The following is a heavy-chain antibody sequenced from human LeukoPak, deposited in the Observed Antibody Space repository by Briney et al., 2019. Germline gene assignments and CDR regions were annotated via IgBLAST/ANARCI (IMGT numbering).Heavy chain of an antibody. CDR1: GGTFSSYA. Sequence: SVKVSCKASGGTFSSYAISWVRQAPGQGLEWMGGIIPIFGTANYAQKFQGRVTITADESTSTAYMELSSLRSEDTAVYYCARGFPSYDFWSGYGYYFDYWGQGTLVTVSS. J-gene: IGHJ4*02. V-gene: IGHV1-69*13. D-gene: IGHD3-3*01. CDR2: IIPIFGTA. CDR3: ARGFPSYDFWSGYGYYFDY.